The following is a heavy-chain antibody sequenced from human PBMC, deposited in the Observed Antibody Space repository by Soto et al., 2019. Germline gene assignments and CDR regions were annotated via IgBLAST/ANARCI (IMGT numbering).Heavy chain of an antibody. CDR3: ARTVGGSGYEFDY. Sequence: PVKVSWKASGDTFSSYAISWVRQAPGQGLEWMGGIIPIFGTANYAQKFQGRVTITADESTSTAYMELSSLRSEDTAVYYCARTVGGSGYEFDYWGQGTLVTVSS. V-gene: IGHV1-69*13. CDR1: GDTFSSYA. CDR2: IIPIFGTA. J-gene: IGHJ4*02. D-gene: IGHD3-22*01.